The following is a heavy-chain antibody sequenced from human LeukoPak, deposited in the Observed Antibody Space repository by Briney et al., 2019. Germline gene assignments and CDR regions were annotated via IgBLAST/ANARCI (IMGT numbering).Heavy chain of an antibody. V-gene: IGHV4-4*07. J-gene: IGHJ6*02. Sequence: PSETLSLTCTVSGGSISSYYWSWIRQPAGKGLEWIGRIYTRGSTNHNPSLKSRVTMSVDTSKNQFSLKLSSVTAAATAVYYCARDGLSGSGSGGYYYYGMDVWGQGTTVTVSS. CDR3: ARDGLSGSGSGGYYYYGMDV. CDR2: IYTRGST. CDR1: GGSISSYY. D-gene: IGHD3-10*01.